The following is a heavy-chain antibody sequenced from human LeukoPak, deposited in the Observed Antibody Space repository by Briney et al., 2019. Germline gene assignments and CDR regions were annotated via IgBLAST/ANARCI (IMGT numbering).Heavy chain of an antibody. J-gene: IGHJ4*02. V-gene: IGHV4-30-2*01. CDR3: ARGIAVVYYFDY. CDR2: INHSGST. CDR1: GGSISSGGYS. Sequence: SQTLSLTCAVSGGSISSGGYSWSWIRQPPGKGLEWIGEINHSGSTNYNPSLKSRVTISVDTSKNQFSLKLSSVTAADTAVYYCARGIAVVYYFDYWGQGTLVTVSS. D-gene: IGHD6-19*01.